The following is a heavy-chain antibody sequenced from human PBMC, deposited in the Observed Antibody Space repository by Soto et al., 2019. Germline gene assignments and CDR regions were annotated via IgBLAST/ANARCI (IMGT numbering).Heavy chain of an antibody. Sequence: QVQLVESGGGVVQPGRSLRLSCAASGFTFSSYGMHWVRQAPGKGLEWVAVISYDGSNKYYADSVKGRFTISRDNSKNTLYLQMNSLRAADTAVYYCAKILQLGDYAYYYYGMDVWGQGTTVTVSS. J-gene: IGHJ6*02. CDR2: ISYDGSNK. D-gene: IGHD4-17*01. CDR1: GFTFSSYG. V-gene: IGHV3-30*18. CDR3: AKILQLGDYAYYYYGMDV.